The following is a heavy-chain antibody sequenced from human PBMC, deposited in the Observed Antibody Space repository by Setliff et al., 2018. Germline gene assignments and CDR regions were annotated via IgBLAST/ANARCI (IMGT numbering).Heavy chain of an antibody. D-gene: IGHD3-3*01. CDR2: IYYSGST. CDR1: GGSISSGSYY. J-gene: IGHJ4*02. Sequence: PSETLSLTCTVSGGSISSGSYYWSWIRQPAGKGLEWIGSIYYSGSTYYNPSLKSRVTISVDTSKNQFSLKLSSVTAADTAVYYCAYSSDYDFWSGYPPALDYWGQGTLVTVSS. CDR3: AYSSDYDFWSGYPPALDY. V-gene: IGHV4-39*07.